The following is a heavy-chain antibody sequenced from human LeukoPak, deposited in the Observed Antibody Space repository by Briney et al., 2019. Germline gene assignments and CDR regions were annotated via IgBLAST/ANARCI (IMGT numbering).Heavy chain of an antibody. CDR1: RFTLSSYA. V-gene: IGHV3-23*01. CDR3: AKSMYTSGWYSGN. D-gene: IGHD6-19*01. Sequence: GGSLRLSCEASRFTLSSYAMSWVRQAPGKGLEWVSAISGSGGTTYYAESVKGRFTISRDSSKNTLYLQMNSLRAEDTAVYYCAKSMYTSGWYSGNWGQGTLVTVSS. J-gene: IGHJ4*02. CDR2: ISGSGGTT.